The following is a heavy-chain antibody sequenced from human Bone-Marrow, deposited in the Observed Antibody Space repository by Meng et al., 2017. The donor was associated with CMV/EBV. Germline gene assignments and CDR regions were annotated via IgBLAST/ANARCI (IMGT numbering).Heavy chain of an antibody. J-gene: IGHJ6*02. CDR3: ARLYSSSSGKGMDV. Sequence: GGSLRLSCAASGFTFSSYWMSWVRQAPGKGLEWVANIKQDGSEKYYVDSVKGRFTISRDNAKNSLYLQMNSLRAEDTAIYYCARLYSSSSGKGMDVWGQGTTVTVSS. CDR2: IKQDGSEK. CDR1: GFTFSSYW. V-gene: IGHV3-7*01. D-gene: IGHD6-6*01.